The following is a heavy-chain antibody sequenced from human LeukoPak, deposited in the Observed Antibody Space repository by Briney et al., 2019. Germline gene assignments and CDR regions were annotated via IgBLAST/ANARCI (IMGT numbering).Heavy chain of an antibody. J-gene: IGHJ4*02. CDR3: AARPWSDYGDYHFDY. V-gene: IGHV4-59*01. CDR1: GGSISGYY. CDR2: IYYSGST. D-gene: IGHD4-17*01. Sequence: SETLSLTCTVSGGSISGYYWSWIRQPPGKGLEWIGYIYYSGSTNYNPSLKSRVTISVDTSKNQFSLKLSSVTAADTAVYYCAARPWSDYGDYHFDYWGQGTLVTVSS.